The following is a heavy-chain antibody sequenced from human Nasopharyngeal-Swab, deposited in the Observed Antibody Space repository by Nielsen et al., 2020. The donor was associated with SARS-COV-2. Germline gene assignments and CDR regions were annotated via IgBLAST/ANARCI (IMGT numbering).Heavy chain of an antibody. CDR1: GDTFSSSA. CDR2: IIPIFGTA. CDR3: ARGDTIFGKGSYDAFDI. J-gene: IGHJ3*02. Sequence: SVKVSCKASGDTFSSSAITWVRQAPGQGLEWMGGIIPIFGTANYAQKFQGRVTITADKSMSTAYMELSSLRSEDTAVYYCARGDTIFGKGSYDAFDIWGQGTMVTVSS. V-gene: IGHV1-69*06. D-gene: IGHD3-3*01.